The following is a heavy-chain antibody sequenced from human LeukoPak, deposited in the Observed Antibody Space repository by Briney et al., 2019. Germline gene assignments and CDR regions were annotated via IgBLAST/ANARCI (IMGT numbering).Heavy chain of an antibody. D-gene: IGHD3-22*01. J-gene: IGHJ3*02. Sequence: GGSLRLSCAASGFTFSSYSMNWVRQAPGKGLEWVSSISRSSSYIYYADSVKGRFTISRDNAKNSLYLQMNSLRAEDTAVYYCARANGGNQYYYDSSGWAFDIWGQGTMVTVSS. V-gene: IGHV3-21*01. CDR3: ARANGGNQYYYDSSGWAFDI. CDR2: ISRSSSYI. CDR1: GFTFSSYS.